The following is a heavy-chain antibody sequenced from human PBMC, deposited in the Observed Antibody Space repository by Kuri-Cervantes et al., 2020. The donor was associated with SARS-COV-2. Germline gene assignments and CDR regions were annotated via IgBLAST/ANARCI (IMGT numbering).Heavy chain of an antibody. J-gene: IGHJ5*02. Sequence: GGSLRLSCAASGFTFSSYGTHWVRQAPGKGLEWVALIWYDGINKYYADSVKGRFTISRDNSKNTLYLQMNSLRAEDTAVYYCARDVRYSGSYQCTSWGQGTVVTVS. CDR1: GFTFSSYG. V-gene: IGHV3-33*01. D-gene: IGHD1-26*01. CDR2: IWYDGINK. CDR3: ARDVRYSGSYQCTS.